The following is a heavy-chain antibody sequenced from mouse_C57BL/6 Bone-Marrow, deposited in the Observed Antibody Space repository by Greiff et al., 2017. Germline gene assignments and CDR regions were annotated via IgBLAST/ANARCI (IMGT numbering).Heavy chain of an antibody. CDR1: GYTFTSYW. D-gene: IGHD1-1*01. V-gene: IGHV1-55*01. CDR3: ARWNTTVVRGDY. CDR2: IYPGSGST. J-gene: IGHJ2*01. Sequence: VQLQQPGAELVKPGASVKMSCKASGYTFTSYWITWVKQRPGQGLEWIGDIYPGSGSTNYNEKFKSKATLTVDTSSSTAYMQLSSLTSEDSAVYYCARWNTTVVRGDYWGQGTTLTVSS.